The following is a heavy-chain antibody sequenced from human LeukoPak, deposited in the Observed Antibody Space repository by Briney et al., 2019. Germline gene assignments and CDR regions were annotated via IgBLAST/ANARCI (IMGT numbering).Heavy chain of an antibody. CDR2: IIPIFGTA. Sequence: GSSVKVSCKASGGTFSSYAISWVRQAPGQGLEWMGGIIPIFGTANYAQKFQGRVTITADESTSTAYMELSSLRSEDTAVYYCASNDDSSGYYNPRDFYYYYGMDVWGQGTTVTVSS. CDR3: ASNDDSSGYYNPRDFYYYYGMDV. D-gene: IGHD3-22*01. CDR1: GGTFSSYA. J-gene: IGHJ6*02. V-gene: IGHV1-69*01.